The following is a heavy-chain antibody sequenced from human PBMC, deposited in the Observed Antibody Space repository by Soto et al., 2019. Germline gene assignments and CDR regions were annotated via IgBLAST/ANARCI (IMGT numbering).Heavy chain of an antibody. CDR1: GYTFTSYG. J-gene: IGHJ4*01. Sequence: VASVKVSCKASGYTFTSYGISWVRQAPGQGLEWMGWISAYNGNTNYAQELKGRVTMTTDTSTSTAYMQLRSLRSDETAVYYCARDLVRYSRSSGRFDYWGQGTMVTISS. D-gene: IGHD6-6*01. V-gene: IGHV1-18*04. CDR3: ARDLVRYSRSSGRFDY. CDR2: ISAYNGNT.